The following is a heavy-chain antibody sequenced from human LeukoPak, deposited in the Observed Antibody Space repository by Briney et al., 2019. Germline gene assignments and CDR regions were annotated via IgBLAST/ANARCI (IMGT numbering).Heavy chain of an antibody. Sequence: HAGGSLRLSCAASGFTFSSYAMHWVRQAPGKGLEWVAVISYDGSNKYYADSVKGRFTISRDNSKNTLYLQMNSLRAEDTAVYYCASWGRSIVVISSGAFDIWGQGTMVTVSS. J-gene: IGHJ3*02. V-gene: IGHV3-30-3*01. CDR2: ISYDGSNK. D-gene: IGHD3-10*01. CDR3: ASWGRSIVVISSGAFDI. CDR1: GFTFSSYA.